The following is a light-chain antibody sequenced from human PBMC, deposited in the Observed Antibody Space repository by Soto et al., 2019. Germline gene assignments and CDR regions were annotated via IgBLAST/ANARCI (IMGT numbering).Light chain of an antibody. V-gene: IGLV2-11*03. CDR1: NSDVGRYNS. CDR2: AVR. Sequence: PGQSVTISCTGTNSDVGRYNSVSWYQQLPGKAPKIIISAVRQRPSGVPDRFSGSKSGNTASLTISGLQADDEADYFCFSYTANDNWVFGGGTKVTVL. J-gene: IGLJ3*02. CDR3: FSYTANDNWV.